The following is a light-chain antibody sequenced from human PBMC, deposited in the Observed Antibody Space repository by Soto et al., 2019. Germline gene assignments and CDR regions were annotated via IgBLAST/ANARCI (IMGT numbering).Light chain of an antibody. CDR3: QQCFSTPLPP. V-gene: IGKV1-39*01. CDR1: QSISTF. CDR2: GAS. J-gene: IGKJ4*01. Sequence: DIQMTQSPSSLSASVGDRVTITCRASQSISTFLNWYQQKPGKAPKLLIYGASNLESGVPSTFSGSGSGTDFTLTISSLQPEDFATYYCQQCFSTPLPPFAGGTKVDIK.